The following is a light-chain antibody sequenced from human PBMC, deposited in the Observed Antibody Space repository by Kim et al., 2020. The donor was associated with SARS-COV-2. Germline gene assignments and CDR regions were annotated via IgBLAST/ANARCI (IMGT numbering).Light chain of an antibody. CDR1: QDISNY. CDR2: DAS. J-gene: IGKJ4*01. V-gene: IGKV1-33*01. Sequence: DIQMTQSPSSLSASVGDRVTITCQASQDISNYLNWYQQKPGKAPKLLIYDASNLETGVPSRFSGSGSGTDFTFTISSLQPEDIATYYCQQYDNLRGEALTFGGGTKVDIK. CDR3: QQYDNLRGEALT.